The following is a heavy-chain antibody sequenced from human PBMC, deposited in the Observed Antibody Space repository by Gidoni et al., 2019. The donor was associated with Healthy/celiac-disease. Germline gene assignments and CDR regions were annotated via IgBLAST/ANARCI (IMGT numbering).Heavy chain of an antibody. V-gene: IGHV1-69*06. D-gene: IGHD3-3*01. CDR2: IIPIFGTA. CDR1: GGTFRSYA. CDR3: ASSDYDFWSGYYTTYYYYYYMDV. Sequence: QVQLVQSGAEVTKPGSSVKVSCKASGGTFRSYAISWVRQAPGQGLEWMGGIIPIFGTANYAQKFQGRVTITADKSTSTAYMELSSLRSEDTAVYYCASSDYDFWSGYYTTYYYYYYMDVWGKGTTVTVSS. J-gene: IGHJ6*03.